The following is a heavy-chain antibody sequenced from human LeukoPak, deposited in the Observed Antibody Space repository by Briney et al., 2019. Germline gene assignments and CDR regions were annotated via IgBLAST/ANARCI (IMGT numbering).Heavy chain of an antibody. V-gene: IGHV1-46*01. CDR2: INPSGGST. Sequence: ASVKVSCKASGYTFTSYYMHWVRQAPGQGLEWMGIINPSGGSTSYAQKFQGRVTMARDMSTSTVYMELSSLRSEDTAVYYCAREGDQYYYDSSGYFQHWGQGTLVTVSS. CDR3: AREGDQYYYDSSGYFQH. J-gene: IGHJ1*01. D-gene: IGHD3-22*01. CDR1: GYTFTSYY.